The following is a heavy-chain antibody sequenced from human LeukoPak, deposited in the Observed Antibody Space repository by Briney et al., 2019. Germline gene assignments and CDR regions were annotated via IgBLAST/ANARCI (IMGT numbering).Heavy chain of an antibody. CDR3: VKDGHCTHTSCYYFDY. CDR2: ISSDESHK. J-gene: IGHJ4*02. V-gene: IGHV3-30*18. Sequence: GGSLRLSCAASGFAFSTYAMHWVRQAPGKGLEWVAVISSDESHKYYAESVKGRFTISRDNSKNTLFLQMNSLGAEDTAVYYCVKDGHCTHTSCYYFDYWGQGTLVTVSS. CDR1: GFAFSTYA. D-gene: IGHD2-2*01.